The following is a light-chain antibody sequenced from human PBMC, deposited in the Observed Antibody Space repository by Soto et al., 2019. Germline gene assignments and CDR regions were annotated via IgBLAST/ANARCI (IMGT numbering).Light chain of an antibody. CDR1: TSDVGGYNL. V-gene: IGLV2-23*01. CDR2: EGT. Sequence: QPASVSGSPGQSITISCSGTTSDVGGYNLVSWYQQHTAKAPKLLIYEGTQRPSGVSSRFSGSKSGNTASLTISGLQAEDEADYYCFSHRSGDSHVFGTGTKLTVL. J-gene: IGLJ1*01. CDR3: FSHRSGDSHV.